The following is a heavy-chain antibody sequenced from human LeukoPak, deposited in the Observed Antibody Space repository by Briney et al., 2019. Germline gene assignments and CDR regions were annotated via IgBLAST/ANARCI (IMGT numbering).Heavy chain of an antibody. Sequence: ASVKVSCKASGYTFTSYGISWVRQAPGQGLEWMGWISAYNGNTNYAQKLQGRVTMTTDTSTSTAYVELRSLRSDDTAVYYCARDRGSSSWYIDYWGQGTLVTVSS. V-gene: IGHV1-18*04. CDR1: GYTFTSYG. D-gene: IGHD6-13*01. J-gene: IGHJ4*02. CDR2: ISAYNGNT. CDR3: ARDRGSSSWYIDY.